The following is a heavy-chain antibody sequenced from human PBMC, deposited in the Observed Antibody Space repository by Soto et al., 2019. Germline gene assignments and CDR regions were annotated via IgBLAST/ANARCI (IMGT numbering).Heavy chain of an antibody. CDR3: ATSRILYHDREFPFDY. J-gene: IGHJ4*02. V-gene: IGHV4-30-2*01. CDR1: GGSISSGGYS. D-gene: IGHD2-8*01. Sequence: QLQLQVSGSGLVKPSQTLSLTCAVSGGSISSGGYSWSWIRQPPGKGLEWIGYIYHSGSTYYNPSLKSRVTISVDRSKNQFSLKLSSVTAADTAVYYCATSRILYHDREFPFDYWGQGTLVTVSS. CDR2: IYHSGST.